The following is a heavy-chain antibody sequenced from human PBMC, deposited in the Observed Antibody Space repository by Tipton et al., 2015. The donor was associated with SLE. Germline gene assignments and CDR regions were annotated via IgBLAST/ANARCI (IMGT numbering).Heavy chain of an antibody. Sequence: TLSLTCTVSGGSISSSSNYWGWIRQPPGKGLEWIGTIYYSGTTYYNPSLKSRVTISVDTAKNHFSLRLSSVTAADTAVYYCARRGYDYGSGSYLIDFWGQGTLVTVSS. D-gene: IGHD3-10*01. CDR3: ARRGYDYGSGSYLIDF. V-gene: IGHV4-39*07. CDR1: GGSISSSSNY. CDR2: IYYSGTT. J-gene: IGHJ4*02.